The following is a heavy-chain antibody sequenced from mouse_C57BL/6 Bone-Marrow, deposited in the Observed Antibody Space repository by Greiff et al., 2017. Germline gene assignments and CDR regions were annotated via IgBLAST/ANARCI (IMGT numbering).Heavy chain of an antibody. CDR2: INPNNGGT. CDR1: GYTFTDYY. Sequence: VQLQQSGPELVKPGASVKISCKASGYTFTDYYMNWVKQSHGKSLEWIGDINPNNGGTSYNQKFKGKATLTVDKSSSTAYMEIRSLTSEDSAVYYCAREGRCFDYWGQGTTLTVSS. J-gene: IGHJ2*01. V-gene: IGHV1-26*01. CDR3: AREGRCFDY.